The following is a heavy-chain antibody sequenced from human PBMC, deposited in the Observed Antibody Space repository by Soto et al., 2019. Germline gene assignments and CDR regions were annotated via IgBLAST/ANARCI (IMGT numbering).Heavy chain of an antibody. V-gene: IGHV4-4*02. CDR1: GGSISSSNW. J-gene: IGHJ4*02. CDR2: IYHSGST. CDR3: ASYTYYYDSSGSLLR. D-gene: IGHD3-22*01. Sequence: SETLSLTCAVSGGSISSSNWWSWVRQPPGKGLEWIGEIYHSGSTNYNRCLWSRFTISVDKSKNQFSLNLSSVTGADTAVYYCASYTYYYDSSGSLLRWGQGTLVTVSS.